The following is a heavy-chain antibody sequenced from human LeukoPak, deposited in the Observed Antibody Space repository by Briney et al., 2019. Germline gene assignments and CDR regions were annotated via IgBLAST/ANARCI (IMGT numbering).Heavy chain of an antibody. V-gene: IGHV1-69*04. CDR3: ARDSTPYYDFWSGYYNDY. D-gene: IGHD3-3*01. CDR2: IIPILGIA. CDR1: GGTFSRYA. J-gene: IGHJ4*02. Sequence: GSSVKVSCKASGGTFSRYAISWVRQAPGQGLEWMGRIIPILGIANYAQKFQGRVTITADKSTSTAYMELSSLRSEDTAVYYCARDSTPYYDFWSGYYNDYWGQGTLVAVSS.